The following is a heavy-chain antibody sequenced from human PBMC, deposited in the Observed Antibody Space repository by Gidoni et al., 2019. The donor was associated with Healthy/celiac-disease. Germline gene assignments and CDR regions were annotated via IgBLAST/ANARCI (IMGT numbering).Heavy chain of an antibody. CDR1: GFTFSSYS. Sequence: EVQLVESGGGLVKPGGSLRLSCAASGFTFSSYSMNWVRQAPGKGLEWVSSISSSSSYIYYADSVKGRFTISRDNAKNSLYLQMNSLRAEDTAVYYCARVPPRGYYYYMDVWGKGTTVTVSS. J-gene: IGHJ6*03. CDR3: ARVPPRGYYYYMDV. CDR2: ISSSSSYI. V-gene: IGHV3-21*01.